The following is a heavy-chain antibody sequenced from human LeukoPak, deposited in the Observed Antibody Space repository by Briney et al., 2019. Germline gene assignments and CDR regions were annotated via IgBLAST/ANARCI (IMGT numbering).Heavy chain of an antibody. CDR2: ISYDGNYE. Sequence: PGRSLSLSCAASGFSFSTYPLHWVRQAPGKGPEWLAVISYDGNYEYYAESVKGRFTISRDNSKNTLYLQMNTLRAADTAVYYCAKGVAAGTWGTSFDYWGQGTLVTVSS. J-gene: IGHJ4*02. CDR3: AKGVAAGTWGTSFDY. CDR1: GFSFSTYP. V-gene: IGHV3-30*01. D-gene: IGHD6-13*01.